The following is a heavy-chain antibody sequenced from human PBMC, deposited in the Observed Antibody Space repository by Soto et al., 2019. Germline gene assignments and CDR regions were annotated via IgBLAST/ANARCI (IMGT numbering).Heavy chain of an antibody. CDR1: GGSFSGYY. J-gene: IGHJ5*02. V-gene: IGHV4-34*01. D-gene: IGHD3-9*01. CDR3: ARGPNYDILTGPWFDP. Sequence: SETLSLTCAVYGGSFSGYYWSWIRQPPGKGLEWMGEINHSGSTNYNPSITSRVTISVDTSKNQFSLKLSPVTAADTAVYYCARGPNYDILTGPWFDPWGQGTLVTVSS. CDR2: INHSGST.